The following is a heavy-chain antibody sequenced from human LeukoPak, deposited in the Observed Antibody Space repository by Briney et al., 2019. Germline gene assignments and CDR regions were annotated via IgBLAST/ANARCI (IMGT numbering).Heavy chain of an antibody. Sequence: PSETLSLTCTVSGGSISSSSYYWSWIRQPPGKGLEWIGYIYYSGSTNYNPSLKSRVTISVDTSKNQFSLKLSSVTAADTAVYYCASDLVGARSLDYWGQGTLVTASS. CDR2: IYYSGST. J-gene: IGHJ4*02. V-gene: IGHV4-61*05. CDR3: ASDLVGARSLDY. D-gene: IGHD1-26*01. CDR1: GGSISSSSYY.